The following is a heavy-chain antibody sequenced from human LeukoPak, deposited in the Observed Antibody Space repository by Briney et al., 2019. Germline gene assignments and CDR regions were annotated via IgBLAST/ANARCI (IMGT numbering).Heavy chain of an antibody. CDR3: ARKGIAVTGIYDY. CDR2: IYHTGST. Sequence: SETLSLTCAVSGYSINSGYFWGWIRQPPGKGLEWIGNIYHTGSTYYKSSLKSRVTISVDTSKNQFSLKLSSVPAADTAVYYCARKGIAVTGIYDYWGQGILVTVSS. V-gene: IGHV4-38-2*01. D-gene: IGHD6-19*01. J-gene: IGHJ4*02. CDR1: GYSINSGYF.